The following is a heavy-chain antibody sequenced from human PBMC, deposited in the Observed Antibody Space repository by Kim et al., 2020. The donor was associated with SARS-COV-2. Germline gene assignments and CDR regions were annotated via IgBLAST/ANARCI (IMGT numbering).Heavy chain of an antibody. CDR1: GFNFNTYT. V-gene: IGHV3-48*02. D-gene: IGHD1-26*01. CDR3: ASPSGNYLYFAY. Sequence: GGSLRLSCAASGFNFNTYTMNWVRQAPGKGLEWISYISSSSSTIYYADSVEGRFTISRDNAKNSLYLQMNSLRDEDTAVYYCASPSGNYLYFAYWGQGTLVTVSS. J-gene: IGHJ4*02. CDR2: ISSSSSTI.